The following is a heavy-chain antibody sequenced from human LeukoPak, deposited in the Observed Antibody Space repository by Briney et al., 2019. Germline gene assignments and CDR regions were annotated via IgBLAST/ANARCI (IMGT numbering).Heavy chain of an antibody. J-gene: IGHJ4*02. CDR3: ARASSGYYWDFDY. D-gene: IGHD3-22*01. CDR2: IYYRGNT. Sequence: SETLSLICTVSGDSISSYNYFWGWIRQPPGKGLEWVGSIYYRGNTYYNPSLKSRVTLSADTSKNQFSLKVTSVTAADTAVYYCARASSGYYWDFDYWGQGALVTVFS. CDR1: GDSISSYNYF. V-gene: IGHV4-39*01.